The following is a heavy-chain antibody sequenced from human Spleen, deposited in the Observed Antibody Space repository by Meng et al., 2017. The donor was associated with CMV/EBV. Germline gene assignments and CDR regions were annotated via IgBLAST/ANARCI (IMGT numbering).Heavy chain of an antibody. V-gene: IGHV3-30*02. Sequence: GESLKISCAASGITFSSYGMHWVRQAPDKGLECVAFIHYDGSSASYADFVKGRFTISRVNSKQMLYLQMNNLRTEDTAVYYCARDGSTSLYHYYGMDVWGQGTTVTVSS. CDR1: GITFSSYG. CDR2: IHYDGSSA. D-gene: IGHD1-1*01. CDR3: ARDGSTSLYHYYGMDV. J-gene: IGHJ6*02.